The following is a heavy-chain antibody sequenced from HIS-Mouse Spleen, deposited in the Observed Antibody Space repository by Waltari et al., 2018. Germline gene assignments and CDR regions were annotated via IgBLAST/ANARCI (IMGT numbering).Heavy chain of an antibody. CDR1: GFTFSSYA. V-gene: IGHV3-23*01. CDR2: ISGSGGST. J-gene: IGHJ3*02. Sequence: EVQLLESGGGLVQPGGSLRLSCAASGFTFSSYAMSWFRQAPGKGLEWVSAISGSGGSTYYADSVKGRFTISRDNSKNTLYLQMNSLRAEDTAVYYCAKPPYPHDAFDIWGQGTMVTVSS. CDR3: AKPPYPHDAFDI.